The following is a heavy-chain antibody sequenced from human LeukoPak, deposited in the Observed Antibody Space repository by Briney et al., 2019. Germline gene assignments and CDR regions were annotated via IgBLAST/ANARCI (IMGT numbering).Heavy chain of an antibody. CDR3: ASFETVAAYPFEY. V-gene: IGHV3-21*01. CDR2: ISGNSIYI. J-gene: IGHJ4*02. Sequence: PGGSLRLSCAASGFTFSSYSMNWVRQAPGKGLEWVSSISGNSIYIYYADSVKGRFTISRDNAKNSLYLQMSSLRVADTAVYYCASFETVAAYPFEYWGPGTLVTVSS. D-gene: IGHD6-19*01. CDR1: GFTFSSYS.